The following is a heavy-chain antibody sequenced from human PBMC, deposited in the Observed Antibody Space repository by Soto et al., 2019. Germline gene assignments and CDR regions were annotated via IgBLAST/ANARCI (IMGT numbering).Heavy chain of an antibody. Sequence: PGGSLRLSCAASGFTFSSYWMHWVRQAPGKGLVWVSRINSDGSSTSYADSVKGRFTISRDNAKNTLYLQMNSLRAEDTAVYYCAREDYYDSSGPDDYGYGMDVWGQGTTVTVSS. J-gene: IGHJ6*02. CDR2: INSDGSST. D-gene: IGHD3-22*01. V-gene: IGHV3-74*01. CDR1: GFTFSSYW. CDR3: AREDYYDSSGPDDYGYGMDV.